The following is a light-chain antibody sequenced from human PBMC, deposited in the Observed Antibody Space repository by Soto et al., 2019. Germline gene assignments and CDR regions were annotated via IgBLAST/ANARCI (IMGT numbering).Light chain of an antibody. CDR1: QSVSSGY. J-gene: IGKJ1*01. Sequence: EIELTQSPASLSLSPGERGTISCRASQSVSSGYLSWYQLRPGQAPRLLIYGASSRATGIPDRFSGSGSGTDFTLNISRLEPEDFATYSCQQYDTAPWTFGQGTKLEIK. CDR3: QQYDTAPWT. CDR2: GAS. V-gene: IGKV3-20*01.